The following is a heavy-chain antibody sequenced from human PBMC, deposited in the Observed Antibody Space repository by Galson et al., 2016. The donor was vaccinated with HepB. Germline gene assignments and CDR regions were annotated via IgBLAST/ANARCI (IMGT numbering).Heavy chain of an antibody. J-gene: IGHJ4*02. V-gene: IGHV4-34*01. CDR2: INHSGAT. D-gene: IGHD3-16*02. CDR1: GGSFSGYY. CDR3: ATTSLYHWNEYGVDF. Sequence: EPLSLTCAVYGGSFSGYYRSWIRQPPGKGLEWVGEINHSGATNYNPSLKSRVTISVDTSKNHFSLKLSSVTAADTAVYYCATTSLYHWNEYGVDFWGQGTLVTVSS.